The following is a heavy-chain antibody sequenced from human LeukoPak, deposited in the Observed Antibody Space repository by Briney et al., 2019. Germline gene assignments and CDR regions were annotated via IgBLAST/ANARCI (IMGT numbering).Heavy chain of an antibody. CDR2: INHNGNVN. CDR1: GFTFSSYW. CDR3: ARGGGLDV. J-gene: IGHJ6*02. V-gene: IGHV3-7*03. Sequence: HPGGSLRLSCAASGFTFSSYWMNWARQAPGKGLVWVASINHNGNVNYYVDSVKVRFTISRDNAKNSLYLQMSNLRAEDTAVYFCARGGGLDVWGQGATVTVSS. D-gene: IGHD3-16*01.